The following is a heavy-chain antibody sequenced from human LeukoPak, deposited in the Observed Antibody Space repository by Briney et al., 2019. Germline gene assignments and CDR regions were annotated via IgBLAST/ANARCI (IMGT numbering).Heavy chain of an antibody. V-gene: IGHV1-18*01. D-gene: IGHD3-22*01. CDR2: ISAYNGNT. J-gene: IGHJ4*02. Sequence: ASVNVSFKASVYTFTIYGISWVRQAPGQGLEWMGWISAYNGNTNYAQKLQGRVTMTTDTSTSTAYMELRSLRSDDTAVYYCARLREGMIVVIFDYWGQGTLVTVSS. CDR3: ARLREGMIVVIFDY. CDR1: VYTFTIYG.